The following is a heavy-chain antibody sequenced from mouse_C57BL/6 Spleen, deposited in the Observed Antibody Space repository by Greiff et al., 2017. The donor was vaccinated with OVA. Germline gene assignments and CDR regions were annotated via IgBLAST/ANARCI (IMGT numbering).Heavy chain of an antibody. CDR2: ISSGSSTI. CDR3: ARRTGTNAMDY. V-gene: IGHV5-17*01. Sequence: EVMLVESGGGLVKPGGSLKLSCAASGFTFSDYGMHWVRQAPEKGLEWVAYISSGSSTIYYADTVKGRVTISRDNAKNTLFLQMTSLRSEDTAMYYCARRTGTNAMDYWGQGTSVTVSS. CDR1: GFTFSDYG. J-gene: IGHJ4*01. D-gene: IGHD4-1*01.